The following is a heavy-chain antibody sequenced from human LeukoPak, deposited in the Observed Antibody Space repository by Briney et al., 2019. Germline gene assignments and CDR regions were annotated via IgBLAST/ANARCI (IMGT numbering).Heavy chain of an antibody. CDR1: GYTFTGYY. D-gene: IGHD3-22*01. CDR2: ININSGGT. V-gene: IGHV1-2*02. CDR3: AREDYYDSGSSDY. Sequence: ASVKVSCKASGYTFTGYYMHWVRQAPGPGLELMGWININSGGTMYAQKFQGRVTMTRDTSISKAYMELSRLISDDTAMYFCAREDYYDSGSSDYWGQGTLVTVSS. J-gene: IGHJ4*02.